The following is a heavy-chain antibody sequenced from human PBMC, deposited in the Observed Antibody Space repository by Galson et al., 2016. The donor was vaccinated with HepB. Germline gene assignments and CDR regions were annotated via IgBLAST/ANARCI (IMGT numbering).Heavy chain of an antibody. CDR1: GASLNTYY. CDR3: ARSFSFGDYVQ. D-gene: IGHD2-21*01. J-gene: IGHJ4*01. Sequence: SLTCAVSGASLNTYYWTWIRQPPGKGLQWIGILYYNGTTKSNPSLKSRVTISLDTSQNHFSLGLTSVTAADTAMYYCARSFSFGDYVQWGPGTLVTVSS. CDR2: LYYNGTT. V-gene: IGHV4-59*01.